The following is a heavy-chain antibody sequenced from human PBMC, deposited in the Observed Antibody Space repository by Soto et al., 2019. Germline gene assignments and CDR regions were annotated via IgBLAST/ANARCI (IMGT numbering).Heavy chain of an antibody. CDR1: GDSISNLDYF. Sequence: SETLSLTCSVSGDSISNLDYFWAWIRQPPGQALEYIGYIYKSATTYYNPSFESRVAISVDTSKSQFSLNVTSVTAADTAVYFCARGRYCLTGRCFPNWFDSWGQEALVTVSS. D-gene: IGHD7-27*01. J-gene: IGHJ5*01. CDR2: IYKSATT. V-gene: IGHV4-30-4*01. CDR3: ARGRYCLTGRCFPNWFDS.